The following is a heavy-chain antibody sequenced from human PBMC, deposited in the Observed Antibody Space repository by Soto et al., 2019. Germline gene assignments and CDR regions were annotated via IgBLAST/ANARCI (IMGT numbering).Heavy chain of an antibody. CDR2: IYYSGST. J-gene: IGHJ4*02. Sequence: SETLSLTCTVSGGSISSSSYYWGWIRQPPGKGLEWIGSIYYSGSTYYNPSLKSRVTISVDTSKNQSSLKLSSVTAADTAVYYCARSVIMVYANALPFDYWGQGTLVTVSS. CDR3: ARSVIMVYANALPFDY. V-gene: IGHV4-39*01. D-gene: IGHD2-8*01. CDR1: GGSISSSSYY.